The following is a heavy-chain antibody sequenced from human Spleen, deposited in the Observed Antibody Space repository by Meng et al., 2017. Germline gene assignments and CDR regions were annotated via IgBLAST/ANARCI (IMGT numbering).Heavy chain of an antibody. D-gene: IGHD3-10*01. V-gene: IGHV4-31*02. CDR1: CDSLSSGGYY. Sequence: QVQLQESGPGLVKPSQTLSLTWTVLCDSLSSGGYYWSWIRQYPGKGLEWIGYIYHSGSTYYNPSLKSRVSISLAMSENQFSLKLTSVTAADTAVFYCARANLVRGIIDTWGQGTLVTVSS. CDR2: IYHSGST. CDR3: ARANLVRGIIDT. J-gene: IGHJ5*02.